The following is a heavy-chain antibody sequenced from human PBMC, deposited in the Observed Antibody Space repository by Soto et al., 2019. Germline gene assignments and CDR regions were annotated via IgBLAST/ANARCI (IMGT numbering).Heavy chain of an antibody. CDR2: IYYSGST. D-gene: IGHD1-26*01. V-gene: IGHV4-59*01. Sequence: RILQSPGKGLEWIGNIYYSGSTNYNPSLKSRVTISVDTSKNQFSLKMTSVTAADTAVYSCAGVRVGDTASAYWVNGT. J-gene: IGHJ4*01. CDR3: AGVRVGDTASAY.